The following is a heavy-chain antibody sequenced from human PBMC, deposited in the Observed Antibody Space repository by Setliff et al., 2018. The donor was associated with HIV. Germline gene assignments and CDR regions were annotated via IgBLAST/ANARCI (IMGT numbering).Heavy chain of an antibody. J-gene: IGHJ6*03. CDR3: ARDGPLEGSYRYYYYYMDI. CDR1: GGSISSHY. CDR2: IYYSGST. D-gene: IGHD3-10*01. Sequence: PSETLSLTCTVSGGSISSHYWSWIRQPPGKGLEWIGYIYYSGSTNYNPSLKSRVTISVDTSKNQFSLKLSSVTAADTAVYYCARDGPLEGSYRYYYYYMDIWGKGTTVTVS. V-gene: IGHV4-59*11.